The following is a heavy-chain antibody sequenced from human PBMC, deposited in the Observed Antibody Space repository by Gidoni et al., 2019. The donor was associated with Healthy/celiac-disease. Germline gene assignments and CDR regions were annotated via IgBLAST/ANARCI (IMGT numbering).Heavy chain of an antibody. V-gene: IGHV4-34*01. J-gene: IGHJ4*02. Sequence: QVQLQQWGAGLLKPSETLSLTGAVYGGSFSGYYWSWNRQPPGKGLEWLGEINHSGSTNYNPSLKSRVTISVDTSKNQFSLKLSSVTAADTAVYYCARYDFWSGYGYWGQGTLVTVSS. CDR1: GGSFSGYY. D-gene: IGHD3-3*01. CDR2: INHSGST. CDR3: ARYDFWSGYGY.